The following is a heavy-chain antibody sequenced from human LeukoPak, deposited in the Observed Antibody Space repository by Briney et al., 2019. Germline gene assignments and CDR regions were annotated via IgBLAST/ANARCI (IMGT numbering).Heavy chain of an antibody. Sequence: GGSLRLSCAASGFTFSSYAMSWVRQAPGKGLEWVSAVRSGGEITHYADTVKGRFTISRDNSNDILYLQMNSLRAEDTAIYYCANEVESSGSYPFDFWGQGTLVTVSS. CDR2: VRSGGEIT. D-gene: IGHD3-10*01. V-gene: IGHV3-23*01. J-gene: IGHJ4*02. CDR3: ANEVESSGSYPFDF. CDR1: GFTFSSYA.